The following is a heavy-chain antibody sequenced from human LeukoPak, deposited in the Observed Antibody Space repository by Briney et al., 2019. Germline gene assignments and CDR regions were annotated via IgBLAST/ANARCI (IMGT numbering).Heavy chain of an antibody. J-gene: IGHJ6*03. V-gene: IGHV3-30*02. CDR3: AKDGFLWLRPYYYYYMDV. D-gene: IGHD5-12*01. CDR1: GFTFSSYS. Sequence: GGSLRLSCAASGFTFSSYSMNWVRQAPGKGLEGVAFIRYDGSNKYYADSVKGRFTISRDNSKNTLYLQMNSLRAEDTAVYYCAKDGFLWLRPYYYYYMDVWGKGTTVTISS. CDR2: IRYDGSNK.